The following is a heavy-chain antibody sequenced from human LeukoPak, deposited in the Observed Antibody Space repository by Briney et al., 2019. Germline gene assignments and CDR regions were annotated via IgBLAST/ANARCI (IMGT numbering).Heavy chain of an antibody. V-gene: IGHV1-2*02. Sequence: ASVKVSCKASGFTFTDYYVHWVRQAPGQGLEWMGWINPNTGGTHFAQKFQGRVTMTRDTSTSTVYMELSSLRSEDTAVYYCAREAREYQLLDYYYYMDVWGKGTTVTISS. CDR1: GFTFTDYY. D-gene: IGHD2-2*01. CDR2: INPNTGGT. CDR3: AREAREYQLLDYYYYMDV. J-gene: IGHJ6*03.